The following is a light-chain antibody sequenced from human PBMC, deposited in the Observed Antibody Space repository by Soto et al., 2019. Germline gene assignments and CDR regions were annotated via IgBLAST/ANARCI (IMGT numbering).Light chain of an antibody. CDR1: QSISTY. Sequence: DIQMTQSPSSLSASVGDRVTITCRASQSISTYLNWYQQKPGKAPNLLIYAASSLQSGVPSRFRGSGSRTDFILSISDLQPEDFATYYCQQSYNTQPTFGGGTKVEIK. J-gene: IGKJ4*01. CDR2: AAS. CDR3: QQSYNTQPT. V-gene: IGKV1-39*01.